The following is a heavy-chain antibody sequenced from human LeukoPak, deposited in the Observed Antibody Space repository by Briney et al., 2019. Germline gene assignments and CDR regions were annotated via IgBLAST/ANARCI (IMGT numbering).Heavy chain of an antibody. Sequence: ASVKVSYKASGYTFTSYDINWVRQATGQGLEWMGWMNPNSGNTGYAQKFQGRVTMTRNTSISTAYMELSSLRSEDTAVYYCARGRFYYDSSGYYVLSSWGQGTLVTVSS. CDR3: ARGRFYYDSSGYYVLSS. D-gene: IGHD3-22*01. J-gene: IGHJ4*02. V-gene: IGHV1-8*01. CDR2: MNPNSGNT. CDR1: GYTFTSYD.